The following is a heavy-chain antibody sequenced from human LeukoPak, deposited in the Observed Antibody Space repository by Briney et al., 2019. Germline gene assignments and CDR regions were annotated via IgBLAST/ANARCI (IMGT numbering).Heavy chain of an antibody. CDR2: IYHSGST. J-gene: IGHJ6*03. D-gene: IGHD5-12*01. CDR1: GYSISSGYY. CDR3: ARKEATYYMDV. V-gene: IGHV4-38-2*01. Sequence: SETLSLTCAVSGYSISSGYYWGWIRQPPGKGLEWIGGIYHSGSTYYNPSLKSRVTISVDTSKNQFSLKLSSVTAADTAVYYCARKEATYYMDVWGKGTTVTVSS.